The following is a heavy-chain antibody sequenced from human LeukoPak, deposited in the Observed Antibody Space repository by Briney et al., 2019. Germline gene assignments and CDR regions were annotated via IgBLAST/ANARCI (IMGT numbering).Heavy chain of an antibody. Sequence: SETLSLTCAVYGGSFSGYYWSWIRQPPGKGLEWIGEINHSGSTNYNPSLKSRVTISVDTSKNQFSLKLSSVTAADTAVYYCARDSPPGYCSSTSCHDYYYYGMDVWGQGTTVTVSS. CDR3: ARDSPPGYCSSTSCHDYYYYGMDV. D-gene: IGHD2-2*01. V-gene: IGHV4-34*01. J-gene: IGHJ6*02. CDR1: GGSFSGYY. CDR2: INHSGST.